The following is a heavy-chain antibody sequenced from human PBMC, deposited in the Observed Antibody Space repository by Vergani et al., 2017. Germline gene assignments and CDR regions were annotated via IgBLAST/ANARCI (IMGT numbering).Heavy chain of an antibody. Sequence: EVQLLESGGGLVQPGGSLRLSCAASGFTFTSYAMSWVRQAPGKGLEWVSSISGSGGRTYYTDSVKGRFTISRDNSKNTLYLQRNSLRAEDTAVYYCAKDGGYGSWSSSSRGSNWFDPWGQGTLVTVSS. V-gene: IGHV3-23*01. J-gene: IGHJ5*02. CDR1: GFTFTSYA. D-gene: IGHD6-13*01. CDR3: AKDGGYGSWSSSSRGSNWFDP. CDR2: ISGSGGRT.